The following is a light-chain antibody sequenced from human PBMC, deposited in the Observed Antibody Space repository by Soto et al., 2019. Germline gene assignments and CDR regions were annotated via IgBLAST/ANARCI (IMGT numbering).Light chain of an antibody. CDR1: QSISSY. CDR3: THSYSTPLT. Sequence: DIQMTQSPSSLSASVGDRVTITCRASQSISSYLNWYQQKPGKAPKLLIYAASTLQSGVPSRFSGSGSATDFTLTISSLQPEEFATYYCTHSYSTPLTFGGVTKVEIK. J-gene: IGKJ4*02. CDR2: AAS. V-gene: IGKV1-39*01.